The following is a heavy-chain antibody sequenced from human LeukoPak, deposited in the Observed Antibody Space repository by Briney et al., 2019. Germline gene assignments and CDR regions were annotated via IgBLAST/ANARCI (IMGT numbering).Heavy chain of an antibody. CDR2: ISYDGSNK. CDR3: AKDRWSGDLDYGMDV. CDR1: GFTFSSYG. V-gene: IGHV3-30*18. Sequence: GGSLRLSCAASGFTFSSYGMHWVRQAPGKGLEWVAVISYDGSNKYYADSLKGRFTISRDNSKNTLYLQMNSLRAEDTAVYYCAKDRWSGDLDYGMDVWGKGTTVTVSS. J-gene: IGHJ6*04. D-gene: IGHD3-10*01.